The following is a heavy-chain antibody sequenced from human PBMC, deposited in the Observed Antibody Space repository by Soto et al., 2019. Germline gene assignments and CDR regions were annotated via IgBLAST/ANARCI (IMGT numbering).Heavy chain of an antibody. V-gene: IGHV3-23*01. Sequence: GGSLRLSCAASGFTFSSYAMSWVRQAPGKGLEWVSAISGSGGSTYYADSVKGRFTISRDNSKNTLYLQMNSLRAEDTAVYYCAKIPSPDVDIVATRYGDVIFDYWGQGTLVTVSS. CDR3: AKIPSPDVDIVATRYGDVIFDY. D-gene: IGHD5-12*01. CDR1: GFTFSSYA. CDR2: ISGSGGST. J-gene: IGHJ4*02.